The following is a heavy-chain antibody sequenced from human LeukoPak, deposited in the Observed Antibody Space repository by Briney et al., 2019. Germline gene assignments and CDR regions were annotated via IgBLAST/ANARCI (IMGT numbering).Heavy chain of an antibody. J-gene: IGHJ4*02. CDR1: GFTVSNFW. CDR3: SRGYNYRFDF. CDR2: INTDGKVT. Sequence: GGSLRLSCEVSGFTVSNFWMHWVRQGPGKGLEWVARINTDGKVTNYADFVKGRATISRDNAKNTLSLEMSGLRADDTAVYYCSRGYNYRFDFWGQGTLVVVSS. D-gene: IGHD3-22*01. V-gene: IGHV3-74*01.